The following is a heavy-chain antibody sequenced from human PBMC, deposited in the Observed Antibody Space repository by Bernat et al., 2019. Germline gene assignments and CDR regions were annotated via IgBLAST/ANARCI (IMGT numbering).Heavy chain of an antibody. CDR1: GFTFSSYW. CDR3: ARDCESMVRGVISH. CDR2: IKQDGSEK. Sequence: EVQLVESGGGLVQPGGSLRLSCAASGFTFSSYWMSWVRQAPGKGLEWVANIKQDGSEKYYVDSVKGRFTISRDNAKNSLYLQMNSLRAEDTAVYYCARDCESMVRGVISHWGQGALVTVSS. D-gene: IGHD3-10*01. J-gene: IGHJ4*02. V-gene: IGHV3-7*03.